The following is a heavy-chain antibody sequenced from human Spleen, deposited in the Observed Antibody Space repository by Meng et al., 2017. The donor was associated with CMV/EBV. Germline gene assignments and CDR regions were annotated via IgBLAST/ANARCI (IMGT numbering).Heavy chain of an antibody. CDR2: ISSSSSYI. CDR3: AREETSFVVVPAASLYGMDV. V-gene: IGHV3-21*01. CDR1: GFTFSNYN. J-gene: IGHJ6*02. Sequence: GGSLRLSCAASGFTFSNYNMNWVRQAPGKGLEWVSSISSSSSYIYYADSMKGRFTISRDNAKNLLYLQMNSLRAEDTAVYYCAREETSFVVVPAASLYGMDVWGQGTTVTVSS. D-gene: IGHD2-2*01.